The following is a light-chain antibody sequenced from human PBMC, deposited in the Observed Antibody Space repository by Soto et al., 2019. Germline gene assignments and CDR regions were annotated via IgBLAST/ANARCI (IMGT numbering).Light chain of an antibody. CDR3: QQSYNTPFT. CDR2: DAS. J-gene: IGKJ3*01. CDR1: QSINSL. Sequence: DIQMTQSPSSLSASEGDRVTITCRASQSINSLLNWYQQKSGKAPKLLIYDASTLQSGVPSRFSGSGSETEFTLTITNLQPDEFATYYCQQSYNTPFTFGPGTKVYVK. V-gene: IGKV1-39*01.